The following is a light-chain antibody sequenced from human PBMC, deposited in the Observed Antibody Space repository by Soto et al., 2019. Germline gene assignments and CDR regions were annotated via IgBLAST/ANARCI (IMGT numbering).Light chain of an antibody. J-gene: IGKJ5*01. CDR1: QGISSY. CDR2: AAS. V-gene: IGKV1-9*01. CDR3: QQLNSYPA. Sequence: MQFTHSPSSLSAYVVDRVTITCRASQGISSYLAWYQQKPGKAPKLLIYAASTLQSGVPSRFSGSGSGTDFTLTISSLQPEDFATYYCQQLNSYPAFGQGTRLEIK.